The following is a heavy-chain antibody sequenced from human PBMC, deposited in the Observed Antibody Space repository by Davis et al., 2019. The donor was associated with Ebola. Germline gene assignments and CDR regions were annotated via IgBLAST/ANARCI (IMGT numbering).Heavy chain of an antibody. V-gene: IGHV1-46*01. CDR3: ARGGKQQLLVFHLQNFDP. D-gene: IGHD6-13*01. Sequence: ASVKVSCKASGYTFTSYYMHWVRQAPGQGLEWMGIINPSGGSTSYAQKFQGRVTMTRDTSTSTVYMELSSLRSEDTAVYYCARGGKQQLLVFHLQNFDPWGQGTLVTVSS. CDR1: GYTFTSYY. CDR2: INPSGGST. J-gene: IGHJ5*02.